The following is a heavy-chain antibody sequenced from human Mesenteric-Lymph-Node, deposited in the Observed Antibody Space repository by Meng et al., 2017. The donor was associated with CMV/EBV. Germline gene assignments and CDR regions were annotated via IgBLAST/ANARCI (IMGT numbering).Heavy chain of an antibody. CDR2: IKQDGSEK. D-gene: IGHD2-2*02. V-gene: IGHV3-7*01. Sequence: GESLKISCAASGFTFSDYYMSWIRQAPGKGLEWVANIKQDGSEKYYVDSVKGRFTISRDNAKNSLYLQMNSLRAEDTAVYYCARELRGYCSSTSCYSPYYYYGMDVWGQGTTVTVSS. CDR3: ARELRGYCSSTSCYSPYYYYGMDV. CDR1: GFTFSDYY. J-gene: IGHJ6*02.